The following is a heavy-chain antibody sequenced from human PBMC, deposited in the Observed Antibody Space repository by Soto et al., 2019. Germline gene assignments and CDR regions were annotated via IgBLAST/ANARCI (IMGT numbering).Heavy chain of an antibody. Sequence: SETLSLTCTVSGGSISSGDYYWSWIRQPPGKGLEWIGYIYYSGSTYYNPSLESRVIISVDTCNNQFSLKLSSVTAADTAVYYCARENYYDSSGYSPAYFDCWGQGTLVTVSS. V-gene: IGHV4-30-4*01. J-gene: IGHJ4*02. CDR1: GGSISSGDYY. D-gene: IGHD3-22*01. CDR3: ARENYYDSSGYSPAYFDC. CDR2: IYYSGST.